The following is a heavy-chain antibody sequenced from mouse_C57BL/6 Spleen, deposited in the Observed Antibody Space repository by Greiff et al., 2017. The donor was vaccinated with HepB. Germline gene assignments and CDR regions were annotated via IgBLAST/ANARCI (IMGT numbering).Heavy chain of an antibody. CDR1: GFNIKNTY. CDR2: IDPANGNT. J-gene: IGHJ3*01. Sequence: VQLQQSVAELVRPGASVKLSCTASGFNIKNTYMHWVKQRPEQGLEWIGRIDPANGNTKYAPKFQGKATITADTSSNTDYLQLSSLTSEDTAIYYCARNYDYDEDWFAYWGQGTLVTVAA. D-gene: IGHD2-4*01. CDR3: ARNYDYDEDWFAY. V-gene: IGHV14-3*01.